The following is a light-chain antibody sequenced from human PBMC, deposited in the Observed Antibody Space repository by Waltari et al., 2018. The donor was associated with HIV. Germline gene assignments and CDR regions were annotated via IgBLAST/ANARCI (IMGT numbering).Light chain of an antibody. CDR1: QSISSRF. J-gene: IGKJ3*01. Sequence: TQSPGTLSLSPGERATLSCRASQSISSRFLAWYQQKLGQAPRLLIYGASSRAAGIPDRFSGSGSGTDFTLTINRLEPEDCGVFYCHHYGSSPFTFGPGTKVDIK. CDR2: GAS. V-gene: IGKV3-20*01. CDR3: HHYGSSPFT.